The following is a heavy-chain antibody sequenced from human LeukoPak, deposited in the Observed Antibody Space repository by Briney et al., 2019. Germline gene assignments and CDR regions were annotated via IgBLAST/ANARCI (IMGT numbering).Heavy chain of an antibody. Sequence: GGSLRLSCAPSRFIFSNYWMHWVRHAPGKGREWVSRIKTDGSYTTHADSVKGRFTISRDNAKSSLYLQMNSLRAEDTAVYYCARERIAAAGTSTYYYYGMDVWGQGTTVTVSS. CDR3: ARERIAAAGTSTYYYYGMDV. CDR1: RFIFSNYW. J-gene: IGHJ6*02. D-gene: IGHD6-13*01. V-gene: IGHV3-74*03. CDR2: IKTDGSYT.